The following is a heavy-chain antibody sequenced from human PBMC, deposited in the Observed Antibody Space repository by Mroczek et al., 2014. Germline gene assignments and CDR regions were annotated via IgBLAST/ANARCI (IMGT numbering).Heavy chain of an antibody. CDR2: INHSGST. CDR1: GGSFSGYY. J-gene: IGHJ4*02. D-gene: IGHD1-7*01. V-gene: IGHV4-34*01. Sequence: QVQLQQWGAGLLKPSETLSLTCAVYGGSFSGYYWSWIRQPPGKGLEWIGEINHSGSTNYNPSLKSRVTISVDTSKNQFSLKLSSVTAADTAVYYCARKTSRWNYGFDYWGQGTLVTVSS. CDR3: ARKTSRWNYGFDY.